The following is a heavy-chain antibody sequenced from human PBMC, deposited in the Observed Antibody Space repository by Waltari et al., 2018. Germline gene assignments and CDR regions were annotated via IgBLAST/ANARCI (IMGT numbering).Heavy chain of an antibody. J-gene: IGHJ4*02. CDR3: ARDDVNRSNFGGF. CDR1: GYIFSNYG. Sequence: QLVQSGAEVKTPGASVKVSCNASGYIFSNYGITWVRKAPGQGLEWMGWINPYNGDTKYEQNLQGRVTMTTDTSTTTAYMEIRTLRSDDTAIYYCARDDVNRSNFGGFWGQGTLVTVSS. D-gene: IGHD3-16*01. CDR2: INPYNGDT. V-gene: IGHV1-18*01.